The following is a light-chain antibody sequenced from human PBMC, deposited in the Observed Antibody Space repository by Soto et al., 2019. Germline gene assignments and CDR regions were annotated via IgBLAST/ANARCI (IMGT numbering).Light chain of an antibody. Sequence: EVVLTQSPGTLSLSPGERATLSCRASQSFRGLLAWYQQKPGQAPRLLIYDAYNRDTGIPPRFSGSGSGTEFTLTISSLEPEDSAVYYCQQRHMWTITFGQGTRLEIK. V-gene: IGKV3-11*01. CDR1: QSFRGL. J-gene: IGKJ5*01. CDR2: DAY. CDR3: QQRHMWTIT.